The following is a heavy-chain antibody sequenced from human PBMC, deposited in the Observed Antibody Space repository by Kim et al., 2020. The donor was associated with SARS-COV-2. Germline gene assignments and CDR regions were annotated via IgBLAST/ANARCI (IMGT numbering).Heavy chain of an antibody. Sequence: GGSLRLSCAASGFIFSSYSIHWVRQAPGKGLDWVAVISYDVNSKFYADSVKGRFTISRDNSNNALYLQMNSLRTEDTAVYYCARGGGSTPTGNFDYWGQGTLVTVSS. V-gene: IGHV3-30-3*01. D-gene: IGHD3-10*01. CDR1: GFIFSSYS. CDR3: ARGGGSTPTGNFDY. CDR2: ISYDVNSK. J-gene: IGHJ4*02.